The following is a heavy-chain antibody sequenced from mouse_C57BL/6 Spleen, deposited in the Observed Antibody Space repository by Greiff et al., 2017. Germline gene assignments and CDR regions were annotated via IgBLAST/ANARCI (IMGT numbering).Heavy chain of an antibody. V-gene: IGHV1-59*01. CDR1: GYTFTSYW. J-gene: IGHJ4*01. Sequence: QVQLQQPGAELVRPGTSVKLSCKASGYTFTSYWMHWVKQRPGQGLEWIGVIDPSDSYTNYNQKFKGKATLTVDTSSSTAYMQLSSLTSEDSAVYYCARGELGRGTYYAMDHWGQGTSVTVSS. CDR3: ARGELGRGTYYAMDH. CDR2: IDPSDSYT. D-gene: IGHD4-1*01.